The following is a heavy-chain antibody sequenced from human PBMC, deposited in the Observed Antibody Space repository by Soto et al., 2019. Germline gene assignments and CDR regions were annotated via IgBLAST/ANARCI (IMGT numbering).Heavy chain of an antibody. CDR1: GFTFSSYG. Sequence: EVQLLESGGGLVQPGGSLRRSCAASGFTFSSYGMSWVRQAPGKGLEWVSAISSSGGSAYYADSVKGRFTISRDNSKNTLYLQMNSLRAEDTAVYYCARGATSPSYWGQGTLVTVSS. CDR2: ISSSGGSA. CDR3: ARGATSPSY. J-gene: IGHJ4*02. V-gene: IGHV3-23*01.